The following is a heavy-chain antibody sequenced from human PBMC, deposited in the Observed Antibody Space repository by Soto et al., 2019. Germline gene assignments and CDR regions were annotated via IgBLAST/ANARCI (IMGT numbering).Heavy chain of an antibody. J-gene: IGHJ4*02. CDR2: INAGNGNT. CDR1: GYTLTSYA. V-gene: IGHV1-3*01. CDR3: ARDRVLAYYYDSSGYYYGDYFDY. D-gene: IGHD3-22*01. Sequence: ASVKVSCKASGYTLTSYAMHWVRQAPGQRLEWMGWINAGNGNTKYSQKFQGRVTITRDTSASTAYMELSSLRSEDTAVYYCARDRVLAYYYDSSGYYYGDYFDYWGQGTLVTVPQ.